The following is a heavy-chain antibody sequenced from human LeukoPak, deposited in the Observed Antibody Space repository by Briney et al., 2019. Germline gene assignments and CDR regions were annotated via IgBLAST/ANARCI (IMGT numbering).Heavy chain of an antibody. Sequence: SETLSLTCTVSGGSISSSSYYWGWIRQPPGKGLEWIGSIYYSGSTYYNPSLKSRVTISVDTSKNQFSLRLSSVTAADTAFYYCARESATSGSTDWGQGTLVTVSS. CDR1: GGSISSSSYY. CDR3: ARESATSGSTD. V-gene: IGHV4-39*02. J-gene: IGHJ4*02. CDR2: IYYSGST. D-gene: IGHD3-10*01.